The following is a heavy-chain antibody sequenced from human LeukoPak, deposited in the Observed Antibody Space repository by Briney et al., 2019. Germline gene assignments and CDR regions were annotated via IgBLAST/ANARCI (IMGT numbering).Heavy chain of an antibody. D-gene: IGHD4-23*01. J-gene: IGHJ3*01. CDR3: AAEIYGGNTDCCTFDF. Sequence: ASVKVSCKASGYTFTSYDINWVRQAPGQGLEWMGWISAYNGNTNYAQKLQGRVTMTTDTSTSTAYMELRSLRSDDTAVYYCAAEIYGGNTDCCTFDFWGPGTPVTVSS. V-gene: IGHV1-18*01. CDR2: ISAYNGNT. CDR1: GYTFTSYD.